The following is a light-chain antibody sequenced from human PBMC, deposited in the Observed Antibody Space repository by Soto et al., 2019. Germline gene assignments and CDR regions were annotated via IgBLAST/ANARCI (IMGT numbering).Light chain of an antibody. CDR1: ERLDNN. CDR2: GAS. Sequence: EIVMTQSPATLSLSPGERATLFCRANERLDNNLAWYQQKPGQAPSLLIYGASTRDTGIPATFSGSGSETEFTLTITSLQSEDFAVYYCQQYRNWVRTFGQGTKVEIK. CDR3: QQYRNWVRT. J-gene: IGKJ1*01. V-gene: IGKV3-15*01.